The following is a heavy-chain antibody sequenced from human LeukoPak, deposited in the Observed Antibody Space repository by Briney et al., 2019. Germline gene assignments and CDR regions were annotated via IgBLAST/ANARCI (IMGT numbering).Heavy chain of an antibody. V-gene: IGHV3-23*01. D-gene: IGHD3/OR15-3a*01. CDR2: ISGSGGST. CDR1: GCTVRSDA. CDR3: AKAPFGPNWFDP. J-gene: IGHJ5*02. Sequence: GGSLRLAGEAGGCTVRSDAMTWLRQAQEKGLEWVSAISGSGGSTYYADSVKGRFTISRDNSKNTLYLQMNSLRAEDTAVYYCAKAPFGPNWFDPWGQGTLVPVSS.